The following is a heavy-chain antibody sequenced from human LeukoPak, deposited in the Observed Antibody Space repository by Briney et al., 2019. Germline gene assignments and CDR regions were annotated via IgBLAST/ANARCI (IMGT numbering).Heavy chain of an antibody. CDR1: GFTFSNYA. D-gene: IGHD3-16*01. V-gene: IGHV3-48*02. J-gene: IGHJ4*02. CDR3: ARDYASGIYPIGY. CDR2: ISSSSTA. Sequence: GGSLRLSCAASGFTFSNYAMSWVRQAPGKGLEWVSYISSSSTAYYAESVKGRFTISRDNPKNSLFLHMSSLRDGDTAVYFCARDYASGIYPIGYWGQGTLVTVSS.